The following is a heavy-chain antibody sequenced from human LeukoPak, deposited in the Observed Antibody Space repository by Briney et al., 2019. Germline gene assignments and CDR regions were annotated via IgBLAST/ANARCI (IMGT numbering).Heavy chain of an antibody. V-gene: IGHV3-30*18. CDR2: ISYDGSNK. CDR1: GFTFSSYG. Sequence: GGSLRLSCAASGFTFSSYGMHWVRQAPGKGLEWVAVISYDGSNKYYADSVKGRFTISRDNSKNTLYLQMNSLRAEDTAVYYCAKDQGKYCSSTSCYTQYYFDYWGQGTLVTVSS. J-gene: IGHJ4*02. D-gene: IGHD2-2*02. CDR3: AKDQGKYCSSTSCYTQYYFDY.